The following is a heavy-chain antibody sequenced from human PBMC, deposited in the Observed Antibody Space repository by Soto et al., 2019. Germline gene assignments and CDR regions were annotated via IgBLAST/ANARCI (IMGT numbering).Heavy chain of an antibody. D-gene: IGHD2-2*01. J-gene: IGHJ4*01. V-gene: IGHV3-30*03. CDR2: ISYDGSNK. CDR1: GFTFSSYG. CDR3: VRKYPGTRPFDY. Sequence: LRLSCAASGFTFSSYGMHWVRQAPGKGLEWVAVISYDGSNKYYADSVKGRFTISRDNSRTTLYLQMNSLRVEDTALYYCVRKYPGTRPFDYWGQGTLVTVSS.